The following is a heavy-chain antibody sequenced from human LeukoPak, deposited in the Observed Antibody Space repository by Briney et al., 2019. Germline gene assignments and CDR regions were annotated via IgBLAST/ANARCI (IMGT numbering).Heavy chain of an antibody. CDR2: IYHTGST. V-gene: IGHV4-39*01. CDR1: GASITNTSLSNTGYF. D-gene: IGHD2-2*01. Sequence: SETLSLTCAISGASITNTSLSNTGYFWGWIRQPPGKGLQWIGSIYHTGSTYYSPSLKNRVTISVATSKQQLSLKLNFVTDADTAVYYCAKIGYCSTTTCYSTVFDSGGQGTLVTVSS. J-gene: IGHJ4*02. CDR3: AKIGYCSTTTCYSTVFDS.